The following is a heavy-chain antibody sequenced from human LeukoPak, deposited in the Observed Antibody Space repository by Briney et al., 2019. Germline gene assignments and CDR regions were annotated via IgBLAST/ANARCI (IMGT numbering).Heavy chain of an antibody. CDR2: ISSSGSTI. D-gene: IGHD3-3*01. CDR1: GFTFSDYY. J-gene: IGHJ4*02. Sequence: GGSLRLSCAASGFTFSDYYMSWIRQAPGKGLEWDSYISSSGSTIYYADSVKGRFTIFRDNAKNSLYLQMNSLRAEDTAVYYCARDRDFWSGYYADYWGQGTLVTVSS. V-gene: IGHV3-11*01. CDR3: ARDRDFWSGYYADY.